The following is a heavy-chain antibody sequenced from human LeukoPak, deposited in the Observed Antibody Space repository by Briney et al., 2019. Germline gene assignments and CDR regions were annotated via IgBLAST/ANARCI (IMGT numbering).Heavy chain of an antibody. V-gene: IGHV4-4*07. Sequence: SETLSLTCTVSGGSISSYYWSWIRQPAGKGLEWIGRIYTSGSTNYNPSLKSRVTMSVDTSKNQFSLKLSSVTAADTAVYYCARDLTVRVPAAIDNDAFDIWGQGTMVTVSS. D-gene: IGHD2-2*01. CDR3: ARDLTVRVPAAIDNDAFDI. J-gene: IGHJ3*02. CDR1: GGSISSYY. CDR2: IYTSGST.